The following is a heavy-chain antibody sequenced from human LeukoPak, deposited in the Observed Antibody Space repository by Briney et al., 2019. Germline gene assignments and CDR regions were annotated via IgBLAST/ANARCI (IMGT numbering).Heavy chain of an antibody. CDR2: ISAYNGNT. CDR1: GYTFTSYG. J-gene: IGHJ5*02. D-gene: IGHD3-10*01. V-gene: IGHV1-18*01. CDR3: ARVIGSFNQRNWFDP. Sequence: ASVKLSCKASGYTFTSYGISWVRHAPGQGLEWMGWISAYNGNTNYAQKLQGRVTMTTDTSTSTAYMELRSLRSDDTAVYYCARVIGSFNQRNWFDPWGQGTLVTVSS.